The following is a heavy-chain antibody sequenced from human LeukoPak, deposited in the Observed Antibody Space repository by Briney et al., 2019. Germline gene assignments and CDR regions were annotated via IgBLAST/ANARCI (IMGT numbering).Heavy chain of an antibody. CDR2: IYTRGST. Sequence: SENLSLTCTVSGDSISSYYWSWIRQPAGKGLEWIGRIYTRGSTNYNPSLKSRVTMSVDTSKNQFSLKLSSVTAADTAVYYCARGRYCSADICSGGDAFDIWGQGTMVSVSS. J-gene: IGHJ3*02. CDR1: GDSISSYY. D-gene: IGHD2-15*01. V-gene: IGHV4-4*07. CDR3: ARGRYCSADICSGGDAFDI.